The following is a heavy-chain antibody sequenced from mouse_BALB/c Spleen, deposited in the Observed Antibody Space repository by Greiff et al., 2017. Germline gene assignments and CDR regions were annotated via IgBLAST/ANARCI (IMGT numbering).Heavy chain of an antibody. CDR2: ISRGGSYT. Sequence: EVKLLESGGGLVKPGASLKLSCAASGFTFSSYTMPWVRQTPGKRLEWIGTISRGGSYTYYPDNVKGRFTISRDNAKNTVYLQLSSLKSEDTAMYYCTIEEGYYAMEYWGQGGSVTVSS. J-gene: IGHJ4*01. CDR3: TIEEGYYAMEY. CDR1: GFTFSSYT. V-gene: IGHV5-6-4*01.